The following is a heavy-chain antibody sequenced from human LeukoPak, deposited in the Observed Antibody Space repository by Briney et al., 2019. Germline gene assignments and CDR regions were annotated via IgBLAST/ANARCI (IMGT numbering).Heavy chain of an antibody. D-gene: IGHD1-26*01. J-gene: IGHJ4*02. CDR1: GFTFSSYG. CDR2: IRYDGSNK. Sequence: GGSLRLSCAASGFTFSSYGMHWVRQAPGKGLEWVAFIRYDGSNKYYADSVKGRFTISRDNSKNTLYLQMNSLRAEDTAVYYCAKDRPSGSYPYYFDYWGQGTLVTVSS. CDR3: AKDRPSGSYPYYFDY. V-gene: IGHV3-30*02.